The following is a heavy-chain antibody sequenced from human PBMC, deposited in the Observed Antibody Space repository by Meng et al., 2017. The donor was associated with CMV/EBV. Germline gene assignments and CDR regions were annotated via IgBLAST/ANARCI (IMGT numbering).Heavy chain of an antibody. CDR2: INHSGST. CDR3: ARGRVGYDILTGSTYYYYGMDV. V-gene: IGHV4-34*01. D-gene: IGHD3-9*01. Sequence: GSLRLSCAVYGGSFSGYYWSWIRQPPGKGLEWIGEINHSGSTNYNPSLKSRVTISVDTSKNQFSLKLSSVTAADTAVYYCARGRVGYDILTGSTYYYYGMDVWGQGTTVTVSS. J-gene: IGHJ6*02. CDR1: GGSFSGYY.